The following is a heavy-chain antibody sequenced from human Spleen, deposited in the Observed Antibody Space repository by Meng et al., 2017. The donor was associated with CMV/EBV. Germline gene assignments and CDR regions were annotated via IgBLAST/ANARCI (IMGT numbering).Heavy chain of an antibody. Sequence: FTFSSYAMHWVRQAPGKGLEWVAVILHDGSNKYYPDSVKGRFTISRDNSKNTLYLQMNSLRAEDTAVYYCARDLVLMIYGEATGVEYWGQGTLVTVSS. V-gene: IGHV3-30*04. CDR3: ARDLVLMIYGEATGVEY. CDR2: ILHDGSNK. J-gene: IGHJ4*02. D-gene: IGHD2-8*01. CDR1: FTFSSYA.